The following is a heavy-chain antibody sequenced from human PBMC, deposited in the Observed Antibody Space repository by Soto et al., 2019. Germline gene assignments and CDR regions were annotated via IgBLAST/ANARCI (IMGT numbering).Heavy chain of an antibody. V-gene: IGHV4-30-2*01. D-gene: IGHD6-19*01. J-gene: IGHJ4*02. CDR1: GGSISSGGYS. Sequence: QLQLQESGSGLVKPSQTLSLTCAVSGGSISSGGYSWSWIRQPPGKGLEWIGYIYHSGSTYYNPSLNGRVTISVDRSKNQFSLKLSAVTAAETAVYYCARAGGLGAVAVDYWGQGTLVTVSS. CDR3: ARAGGLGAVAVDY. CDR2: IYHSGST.